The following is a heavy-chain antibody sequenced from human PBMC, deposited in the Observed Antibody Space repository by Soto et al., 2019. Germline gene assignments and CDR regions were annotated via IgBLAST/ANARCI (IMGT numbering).Heavy chain of an antibody. D-gene: IGHD2-15*01. J-gene: IGHJ4*02. CDR1: GFTFSSYA. V-gene: IGHV3-23*01. Sequence: GGSLRLSCAASGFTFSSYAMSWVRQAPGKGLEWVPAISGSGGSTYYADSVKGRFTISRDNSKNTLYLQMNSLRAEDTAVYYCAKERGGVVVVAATPTGYYWGQGTLVTVSS. CDR2: ISGSGGST. CDR3: AKERGGVVVVAATPTGYY.